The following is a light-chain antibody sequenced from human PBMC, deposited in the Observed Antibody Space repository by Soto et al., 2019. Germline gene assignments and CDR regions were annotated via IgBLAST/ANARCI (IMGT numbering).Light chain of an antibody. CDR3: SSYTSSSTLYF. CDR1: SSDVGGYTY. CDR2: EVN. J-gene: IGLJ1*01. V-gene: IGLV2-14*01. Sequence: QSVLTQPASVSGSPRQSITISCTGASSDVGGYTYVSWYQQHPGKAPKLMIYEVNNRPSGVSNRFSGSKSGNTASLTISGLQAEDEADYYCSSYTSSSTLYFFGTGTKVTV.